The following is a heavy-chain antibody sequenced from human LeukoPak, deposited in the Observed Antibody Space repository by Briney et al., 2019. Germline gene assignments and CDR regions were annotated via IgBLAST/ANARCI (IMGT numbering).Heavy chain of an antibody. D-gene: IGHD1-1*01. Sequence: PGGSLRLSCVVSGFTFNNYWMSWVRQAPGKGLEWVANIKEDGSVKSYVDSVKGRFTISRDNAKNSLYLQMNSLRAEDTAVYYCARVGNWNDRGDYWGQGTLVTVSS. CDR1: GFTFNNYW. V-gene: IGHV3-7*01. CDR3: ARVGNWNDRGDY. J-gene: IGHJ4*02. CDR2: IKEDGSVK.